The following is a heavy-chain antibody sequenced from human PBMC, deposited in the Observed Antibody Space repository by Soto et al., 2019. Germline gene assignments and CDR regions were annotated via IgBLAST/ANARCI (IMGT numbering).Heavy chain of an antibody. CDR1: GDSLRSSYHY. CDR2: IYYTGNT. V-gene: IGHV4-39*01. J-gene: IGHJ6*02. Sequence: SETLSLTCTVSGDSLRSSYHYWGWIRQSPGKGLEWIGSIYYTGNTYYNPSLKSRVSISVDMATNEISLRLRAESVADTAVYYCARLVFHCLRGSCDDYSFYGLDVWGQGTTVT. CDR3: ARLVFHCLRGSCDDYSFYGLDV. D-gene: IGHD2-15*01.